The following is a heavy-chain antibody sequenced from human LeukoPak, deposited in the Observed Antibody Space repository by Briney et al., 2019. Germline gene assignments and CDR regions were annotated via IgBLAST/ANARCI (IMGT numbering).Heavy chain of an antibody. D-gene: IGHD3-22*01. V-gene: IGHV4-34*01. CDR3: ARYDSSGYYSYAFEI. J-gene: IGHJ3*02. CDR1: GGSFSGYY. CDR2: IKEGGST. Sequence: SQTLSLTCAVYGGSFSGYYSSWVRQPPGKGLEWIGEIKEGGSTNYSPSLKSRVTISVDTSKNPISLKLSSVTAADTAVYYCARYDSSGYYSYAFEIWGQGTMVTVSS.